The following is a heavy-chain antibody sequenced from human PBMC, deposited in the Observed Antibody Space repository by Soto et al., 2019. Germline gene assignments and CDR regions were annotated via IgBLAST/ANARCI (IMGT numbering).Heavy chain of an antibody. V-gene: IGHV5-51*01. CDR2: IYPGDSDT. D-gene: IGHD1-1*01. CDR1: GYSFTSYW. CDR3: ARQVDWNDDYYYYYGMDV. J-gene: IGHJ6*02. Sequence: GESLKISCTGSGYSFTSYWIGWVRQMPGKGLEWMGIIYPGDSDTSYSPSFQGQVTISADKSISTAYLQWSSLKASDTAMYYCARQVDWNDDYYYYYGMDVWGQGTTVTVSS.